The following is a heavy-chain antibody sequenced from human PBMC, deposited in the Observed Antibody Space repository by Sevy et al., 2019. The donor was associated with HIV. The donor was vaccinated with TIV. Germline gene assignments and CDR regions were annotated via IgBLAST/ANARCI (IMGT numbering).Heavy chain of an antibody. J-gene: IGHJ4*02. CDR2: INPYSGDT. CDR3: AREAGSNYYGQIDY. Sequence: ASVKVSYKASGYTFTDYYMHWVRQAPGQGLEWMGRINPYSGDTKYAQKFQGRVTMTRDTSISTAYMVLSGLRFDDTAVYYCAREAGSNYYGQIDYWVQGSLVTVSS. CDR1: GYTFTDYY. V-gene: IGHV1-2*06. D-gene: IGHD4-4*01.